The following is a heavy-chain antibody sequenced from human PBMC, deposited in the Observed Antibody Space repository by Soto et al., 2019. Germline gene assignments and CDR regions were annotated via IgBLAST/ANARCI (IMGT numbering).Heavy chain of an antibody. Sequence: SETLSLTCTVSGTSISSYYWSWIRQPPGKGLEWIANIHYSGTTNYNPSLASRVTLSVDTSKNQFSLKMTSVTAADRAMYFCARYNSYAIDYWGQGTLVTVSS. D-gene: IGHD2-8*01. CDR1: GTSISSYY. CDR2: IHYSGTT. V-gene: IGHV4-59*01. CDR3: ARYNSYAIDY. J-gene: IGHJ4*02.